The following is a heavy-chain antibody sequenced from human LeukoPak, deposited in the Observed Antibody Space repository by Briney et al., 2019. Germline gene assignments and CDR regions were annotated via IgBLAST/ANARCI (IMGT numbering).Heavy chain of an antibody. CDR1: GFTFDDYA. CDR2: ISWNSGSI. CDR3: AKDMPTDYYYGMDV. J-gene: IGHJ6*02. Sequence: QAGRSLRLSCAASGFTFDDYATHWVRQAPGKGLEWVSGISWNSGSIGYADSVKGRFTISRDNAKNSLYLQMNSLRAEDTALYYCAKDMPTDYYYGMDVWGQGTTVAVSS. V-gene: IGHV3-9*01. D-gene: IGHD4-17*01.